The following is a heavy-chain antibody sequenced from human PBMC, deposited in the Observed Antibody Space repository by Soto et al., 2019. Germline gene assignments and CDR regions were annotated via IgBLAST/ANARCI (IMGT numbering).Heavy chain of an antibody. J-gene: IGHJ4*02. CDR1: GYAFTTYG. V-gene: IGHV1-18*01. Sequence: QVHLVQSGAEVKKPGASVKVSCKGSGYAFTTYGITWVRQAPGQGLEWMGWISAHNGNTNYAQKLQGRVTVTRDTSTSTAYMELRSLRSDDTAVYYCARGRYGDYWGQGALVTVSS. CDR3: ARGRYGDY. D-gene: IGHD1-1*01. CDR2: ISAHNGNT.